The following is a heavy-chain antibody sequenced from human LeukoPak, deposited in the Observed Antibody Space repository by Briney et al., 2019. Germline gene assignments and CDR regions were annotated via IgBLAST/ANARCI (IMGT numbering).Heavy chain of an antibody. CDR2: ISYDGTTK. J-gene: IGHJ4*02. D-gene: IGHD2-15*01. CDR3: VRDGCGVGSCYPDD. Sequence: PGRSLRLSCAASGFTFSSHTMHWVRQAPGKGLDWVAVISYDGTTKYYADSVKGRFTISRDNSKNTLYMQMNGLRPEDTAVYNCVRDGCGVGSCYPDDWGQGTLVTVSS. CDR1: GFTFSSHT. V-gene: IGHV3-30-3*01.